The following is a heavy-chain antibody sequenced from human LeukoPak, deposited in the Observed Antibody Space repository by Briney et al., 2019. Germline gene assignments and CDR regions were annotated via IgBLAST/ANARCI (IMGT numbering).Heavy chain of an antibody. CDR1: GFTFSSYW. Sequence: PGGTLRLSCAASGFTFSSYWMHWVRQAPGRGLVWVSCINSDGSSTSYADSVKGRFTISRDNAKNTLYLQMNSLRAEDTAVYYCARVAVVVGATWRYYYMDVWGKGTTVAVSS. J-gene: IGHJ6*03. CDR3: ARVAVVVGATWRYYYMDV. D-gene: IGHD2-15*01. CDR2: INSDGSST. V-gene: IGHV3-74*01.